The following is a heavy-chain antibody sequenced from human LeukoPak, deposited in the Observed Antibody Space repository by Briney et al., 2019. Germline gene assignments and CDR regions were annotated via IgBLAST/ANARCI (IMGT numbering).Heavy chain of an antibody. Sequence: GGSLRLSCAASGFTFSESWMSWVRQVPGQGLEWVAHVNHEGGGIQYVDSVKGRFTISRDNAKGSVYLQMNSLRAEDTAIYHCATYINWVAGDVWGQGTTVIVSS. V-gene: IGHV3-7*01. CDR1: GFTFSESW. D-gene: IGHD1-1*01. CDR3: ATYINWVAGDV. CDR2: VNHEGGGI. J-gene: IGHJ6*02.